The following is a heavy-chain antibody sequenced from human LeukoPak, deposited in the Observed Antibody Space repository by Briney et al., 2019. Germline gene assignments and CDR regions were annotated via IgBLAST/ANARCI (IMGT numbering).Heavy chain of an antibody. J-gene: IGHJ4*02. CDR1: GFIFSDYH. Sequence: GGSLRLSCAASGFIFSDYHMSWIRQASGKGLEWVAYISPGGDAVYFADSVRGRITISRDNAKNSLFLQMSSLTAEDTAVYYCSGGRDITVAGPGGYFDYWGQGALVTVSS. CDR2: ISPGGDAV. CDR3: SGGRDITVAGPGGYFDY. D-gene: IGHD6-19*01. V-gene: IGHV3-11*04.